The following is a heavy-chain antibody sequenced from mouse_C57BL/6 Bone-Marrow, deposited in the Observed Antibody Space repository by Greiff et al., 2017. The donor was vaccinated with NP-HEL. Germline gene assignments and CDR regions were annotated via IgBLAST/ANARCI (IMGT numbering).Heavy chain of an antibody. CDR1: GFTFSDYY. D-gene: IGHD4-1*01. CDR2: INYDGSST. CDR3: ARDRTGYYFDY. Sequence: EVQVVESEGGLVQPGSSMKLSCTASGFTFSDYYMAWVRQVPEKGLEWVANINYDGSSTYYLDSLKSRFIISRDNAKNILYLQMSSLKSEDTATYYCARDRTGYYFDYWGQGTTLTVSS. V-gene: IGHV5-16*01. J-gene: IGHJ2*01.